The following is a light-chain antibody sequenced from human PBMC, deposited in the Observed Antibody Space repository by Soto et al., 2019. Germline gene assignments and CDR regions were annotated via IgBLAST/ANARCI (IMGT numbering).Light chain of an antibody. CDR3: AAWDDSLNGVV. CDR1: ISNIGGNT. J-gene: IGLJ2*01. V-gene: IGLV1-44*01. Sequence: QSVLTQPPSASGTPGQRVTISCSGSISNIGGNTVNWYQQLPGTAPKLLMYTXXXXXXXXXXXXXXSKSGTSASLAISGLXXXXXXXXXCAAWDDSLNGVVFGGGTKLTVL. CDR2: TXX.